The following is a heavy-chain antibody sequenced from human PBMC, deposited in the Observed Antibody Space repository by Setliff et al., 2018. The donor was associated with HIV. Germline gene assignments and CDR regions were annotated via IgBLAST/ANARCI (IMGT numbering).Heavy chain of an antibody. CDR2: TYFSRST. D-gene: IGHD3-3*01. CDR1: GASISSSHYY. J-gene: IGHJ6*02. Sequence: SETLSLTCTVSGASISSSHYYWVWIRQPPGKGLEWIGTTYFSRSTYYNPSLKSRVTMSVDTSENHFSLKLSSVTAADTAIYYCAKSLRVEMFGVVTTYGMDVWGQGTTVTVSS. CDR3: AKSLRVEMFGVVTTYGMDV. V-gene: IGHV4-39*02.